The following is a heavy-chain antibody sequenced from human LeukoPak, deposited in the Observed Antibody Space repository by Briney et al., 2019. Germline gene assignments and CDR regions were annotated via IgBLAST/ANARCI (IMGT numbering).Heavy chain of an antibody. Sequence: SETLSLTCAASGYSISSGYYWGWIRPPPGKGLEWIGSIYHSGSTYYNPSLKSRVTISVDTSKNQFSLKLSSVTAADTAVYYCARHLIIEDGWFGEYTAAPDDYWGQGTLVTVSS. J-gene: IGHJ4*02. V-gene: IGHV4-38-2*01. CDR3: ARHLIIEDGWFGEYTAAPDDY. CDR1: GYSISSGYY. D-gene: IGHD3-10*01. CDR2: IYHSGST.